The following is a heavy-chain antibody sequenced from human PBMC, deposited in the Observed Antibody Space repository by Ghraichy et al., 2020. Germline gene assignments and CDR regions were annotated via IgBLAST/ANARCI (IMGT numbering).Heavy chain of an antibody. CDR1: GGSISSYY. CDR3: ANFPEAPEMVTTN. V-gene: IGHV4-59*01. Sequence: SETLSLTCTVSGGSISSYYWSWIRQPPGKALEWIGYIYYSGSTNYNPSLKSRVTISVDTSKNQFSLKLSSVTAADTAVYYCANFPEAPEMVTTNWGQGTLVTVSS. J-gene: IGHJ4*02. D-gene: IGHD5-24*01. CDR2: IYYSGST.